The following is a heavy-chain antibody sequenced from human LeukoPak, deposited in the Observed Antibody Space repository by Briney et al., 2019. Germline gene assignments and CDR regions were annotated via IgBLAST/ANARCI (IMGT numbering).Heavy chain of an antibody. Sequence: GGSLRLSCAAPGITFSNYNMNWVRQAPGKGLEWISSITSSSSYTFYADSVKGRFTFSRDNAKNSLYLQMNSLRVEDTAIYYCARDPYNGAYSEGYYYYYMDVWGKGTTVTVSS. CDR2: ITSSSSYT. CDR1: GITFSNYN. CDR3: ARDPYNGAYSEGYYYYYMDV. V-gene: IGHV3-21*01. D-gene: IGHD1-1*01. J-gene: IGHJ6*03.